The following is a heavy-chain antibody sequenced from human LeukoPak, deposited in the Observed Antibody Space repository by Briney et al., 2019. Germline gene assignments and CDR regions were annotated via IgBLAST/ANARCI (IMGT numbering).Heavy chain of an antibody. CDR3: ARDYLPTRDFWSGYYYYYYYYMDV. Sequence: APVKVSCKASGYTFTSYGISWVRQAPGQGLEWVGWISAYNGNTNYAQKLQGRVTMTTDTSTSTAYMELRSLRSDDTAVYYCARDYLPTRDFWSGYYYYYYYYMDVWGKGTTVTVSS. J-gene: IGHJ6*03. CDR2: ISAYNGNT. CDR1: GYTFTSYG. V-gene: IGHV1-18*01. D-gene: IGHD3-3*01.